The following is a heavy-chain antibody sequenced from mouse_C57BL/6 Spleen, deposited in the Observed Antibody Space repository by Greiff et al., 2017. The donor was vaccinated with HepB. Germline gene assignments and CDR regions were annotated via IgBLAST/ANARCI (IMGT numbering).Heavy chain of an antibody. CDR3: ARDDSNYLMDY. V-gene: IGHV1-19*01. J-gene: IGHJ4*01. Sequence: EVQLQQSGPVLVKPGASVKMSCKASGYTFTDYYMNWVKQSHGKSLEWIGVINPYNGGTSYNQKFKGKATLTVDKSSSTAYMELNSLTSEDSAVYYCARDDSNYLMDYWGQGTSVTVSS. CDR1: GYTFTDYY. CDR2: INPYNGGT. D-gene: IGHD2-5*01.